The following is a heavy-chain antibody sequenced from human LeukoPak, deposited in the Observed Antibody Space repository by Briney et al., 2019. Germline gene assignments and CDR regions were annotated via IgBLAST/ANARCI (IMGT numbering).Heavy chain of an antibody. Sequence: SETLSLTCAVYGGSFSGYYWSWMRQPPGKGLEWIGEINHSGSTNYNPSLKSRVTISVDTSKNQFSLKLSSVTAADTAVYYCARLDIVVVPAARDYYYYMDVWGRGTTVTVSS. J-gene: IGHJ6*03. CDR1: GGSFSGYY. CDR2: INHSGST. D-gene: IGHD2-2*03. CDR3: ARLDIVVVPAARDYYYYMDV. V-gene: IGHV4-34*01.